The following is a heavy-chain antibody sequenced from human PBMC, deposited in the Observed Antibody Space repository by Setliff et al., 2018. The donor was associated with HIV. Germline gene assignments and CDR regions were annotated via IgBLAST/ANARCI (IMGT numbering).Heavy chain of an antibody. CDR2: VYVAGTV. D-gene: IGHD3-3*01. Sequence: SETLSLTCSVSGGSMSSGSYSWTWLRQPAGKEPELIGHVYVAGTVIYNPSLASRLAISIVPSKNQFSLDLTSVTAADTGKYYCARARTIGVSAVFFDPWGQGIPVTVSS. CDR1: GGSMSSGSYS. J-gene: IGHJ5*02. CDR3: ARARTIGVSAVFFDP. V-gene: IGHV4-61*09.